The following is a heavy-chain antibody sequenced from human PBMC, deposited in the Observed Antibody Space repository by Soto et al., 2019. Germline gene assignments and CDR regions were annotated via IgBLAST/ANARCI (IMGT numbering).Heavy chain of an antibody. Sequence: QVQLQQWGAGLLKPSETLSLTCAVYGGSFSGYYWSWIRQPPGKGLEWIGEINHSGSTNYNPSLKSRVTIAVDTSKNQFSLKLSSVTAADTAVYYCARGLYSSSWYNWFDPSGQGTLVTVSS. CDR2: INHSGST. D-gene: IGHD6-13*01. J-gene: IGHJ5*02. CDR3: ARGLYSSSWYNWFDP. V-gene: IGHV4-34*01. CDR1: GGSFSGYY.